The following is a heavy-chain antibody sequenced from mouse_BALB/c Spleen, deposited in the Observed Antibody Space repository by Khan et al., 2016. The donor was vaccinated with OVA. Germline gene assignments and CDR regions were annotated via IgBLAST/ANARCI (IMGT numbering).Heavy chain of an antibody. CDR1: GYTFTTAG. D-gene: IGHD2-14*01. CDR2: INTHSGVP. CDR3: ARVCAAYYRNDGVAMEY. V-gene: IGHV9-4*02. J-gene: IGHJ4*01. Sequence: QIQLVQSGPELKKPGETVRISCKASGYTFTTAGIQWVQKMPGKGLKWIGWINTHSGVPKYAEDFKGRFAFSLEISVSTAYLQITNLKNEDTATYVCARVCAAYYRNDGVAMEYWGQGTSVTVSS.